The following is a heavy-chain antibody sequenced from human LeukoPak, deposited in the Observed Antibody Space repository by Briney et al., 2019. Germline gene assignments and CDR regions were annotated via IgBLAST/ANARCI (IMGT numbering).Heavy chain of an antibody. V-gene: IGHV3-43*02. CDR1: GFTFDDYA. D-gene: IGHD1-26*01. CDR3: ARDTLSGRYWATRTNFDY. CDR2: ISGDGGST. J-gene: IGHJ4*02. Sequence: GGSLRLSCAASGFTFDDYAMHWVRQAPGKGLEWISLISGDGGSTYYADFVKGRFTISRDNSKNSLYLQMSSLRTEDTALYYCARDTLSGRYWATRTNFDYWGQGTLVTVSS.